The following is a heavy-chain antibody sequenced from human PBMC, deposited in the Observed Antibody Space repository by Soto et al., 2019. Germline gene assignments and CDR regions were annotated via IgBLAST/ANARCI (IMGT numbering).Heavy chain of an antibody. J-gene: IGHJ6*02. Sequence: EVQLVESGGGLVQPGGSLRLSCADSGFTLSSYNMNWVRQAPGKGLEWVSYISGSSDTIYYADSVKGRFTISRDNAKNSLYLQMDSLRDEDTAVYYCARDHGGSTWFVGIYYYFGVDVWGQGTTVTVSS. D-gene: IGHD6-13*01. CDR1: GFTLSSYN. V-gene: IGHV3-48*02. CDR3: ARDHGGSTWFVGIYYYFGVDV. CDR2: ISGSSDTI.